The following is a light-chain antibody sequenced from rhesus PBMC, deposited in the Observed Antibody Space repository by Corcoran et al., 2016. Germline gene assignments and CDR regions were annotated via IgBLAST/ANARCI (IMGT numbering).Light chain of an antibody. CDR3: QHGYGTPFT. V-gene: IGKV1-74*01. J-gene: IGKJ3*01. CDR2: KAS. CDR1: ENVNNY. Sequence: DIQMTQSPSSLSASVGDRVTITCRASENVNNYLNWYQQKPGKAPKLLIYKASTLQSGVRSRFSGRGPGTAYTFTLSSLQPEDVATYYCQHGYGTPFTFGPGTKLDIK.